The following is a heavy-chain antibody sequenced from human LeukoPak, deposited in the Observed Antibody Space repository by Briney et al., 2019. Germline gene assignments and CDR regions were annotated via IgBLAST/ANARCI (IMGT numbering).Heavy chain of an antibody. CDR2: INHSGST. D-gene: IGHD3-10*01. CDR3: ARSGRKNYYYYYYGMDV. Sequence: SETLSLTCAVYGGSFSGYYWSWIRQPPGKGLEWIGEINHSGSTNYNPSLKSRVTISVDTSKNQFSLKLSSVTAADTAVYYCARSGRKNYYYYYYGMDVWGQGTTVTVSS. CDR1: GGSFSGYY. V-gene: IGHV4-34*01. J-gene: IGHJ6*02.